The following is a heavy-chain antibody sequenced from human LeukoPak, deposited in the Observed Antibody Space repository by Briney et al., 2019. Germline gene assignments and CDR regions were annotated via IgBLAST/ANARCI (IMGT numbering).Heavy chain of an antibody. D-gene: IGHD3/OR15-3a*01. CDR3: AKVATWTYFDS. CDR2: IGDSGVPT. CDR1: GFTFTSYA. J-gene: IGHJ4*02. V-gene: IGHV3-23*01. Sequence: PGRSLRLSCAASGFTFTSYAMSWVRQAPGRGLEWVSSIGDSGVPTYYADSVKGRFTISRDNSQNTLYLQMNSLRADDTAVYYCAKVATWTYFDSWGQGTLVTVSS.